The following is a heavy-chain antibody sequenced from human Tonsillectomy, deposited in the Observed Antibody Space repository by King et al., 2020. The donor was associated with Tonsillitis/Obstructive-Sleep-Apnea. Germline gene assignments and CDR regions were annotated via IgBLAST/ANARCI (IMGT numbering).Heavy chain of an antibody. J-gene: IGHJ4*02. Sequence: VQLVESGGGVVQPGRSLRLSCAASGFTFSSYAMHWVRQAPGKGLEWVAVISYDGSSKYYADSVKGRFTISRDNSKNPLYLQMNSLRAEDTAVYYCARESSVTTSFDYWGQGTLVTVSS. CDR1: GFTFSSYA. V-gene: IGHV3-30*01. D-gene: IGHD4-11*01. CDR2: ISYDGSSK. CDR3: ARESSVTTSFDY.